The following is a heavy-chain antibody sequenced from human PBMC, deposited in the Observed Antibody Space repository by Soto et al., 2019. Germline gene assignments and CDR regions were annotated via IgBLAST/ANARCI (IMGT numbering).Heavy chain of an antibody. CDR3: ARGQSQLLSSITFRFDP. V-gene: IGHV4-61*08. J-gene: IGHJ5*02. CDR1: GDSVSSGGFY. Sequence: PSETLSLTCTVSGDSVSSGGFYWSWIRQSPGKGLEYIGYIYYSGATNYNPSLKSRVTISVDLSKNQFSLNLKSVTAADTAVYFCARGQSQLLSSITFRFDPWGQGTLVTVSS. CDR2: IYYSGAT. D-gene: IGHD2-2*01.